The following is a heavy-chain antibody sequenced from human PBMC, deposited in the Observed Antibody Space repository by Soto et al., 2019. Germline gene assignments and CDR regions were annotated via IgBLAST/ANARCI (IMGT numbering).Heavy chain of an antibody. J-gene: IGHJ4*02. CDR1: GVTFSGSA. V-gene: IGHV3-73*01. D-gene: IGHD5-12*01. Sequence: EVQVVVSGGGLVQPGGSLKLSCAASGVTFSGSAMHWVRQASGKGLEWVGRIRSKANSYATAYGASVKGRFTMSRDGAKNTAYLQMNSLKTEDTAVYYCTTRGDGYNADFDYWGQGTLVTVSS. CDR3: TTRGDGYNADFDY. CDR2: IRSKANSYAT.